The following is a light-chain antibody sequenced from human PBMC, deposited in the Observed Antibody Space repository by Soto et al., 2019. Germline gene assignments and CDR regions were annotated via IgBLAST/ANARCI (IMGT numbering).Light chain of an antibody. CDR1: NIGSKN. CDR3: QVWDSSTVV. Sequence: SYELTQPLSVSVALGQTARITCGGNNIGSKNVHWYQQKPGQAPVLVIYRDSDRPSGIPERFSGSNSGNTATLTISRAQAVDEADYYCQVWDSSTVVFGGATKRTVL. CDR2: RDS. V-gene: IGLV3-9*01. J-gene: IGLJ2*01.